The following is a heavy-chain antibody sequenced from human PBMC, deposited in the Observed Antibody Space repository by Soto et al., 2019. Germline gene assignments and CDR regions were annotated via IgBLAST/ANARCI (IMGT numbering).Heavy chain of an antibody. V-gene: IGHV4-30-4*01. J-gene: IGHJ6*02. CDR1: GGSISSGDYY. CDR2: IYYSGST. CDR3: ARRYDFWSGYYVAYYYGMDV. D-gene: IGHD3-3*01. Sequence: QVQLQESGPGLVKPSQTLSLTCTVSGGSISSGDYYWSWIRQPPGKGLEWIGYIYYSGSTYYNPSLKSRVTISVDTSKNHFSLKLSSVTAADTAVYYCARRYDFWSGYYVAYYYGMDVWGQGTTVTVSS.